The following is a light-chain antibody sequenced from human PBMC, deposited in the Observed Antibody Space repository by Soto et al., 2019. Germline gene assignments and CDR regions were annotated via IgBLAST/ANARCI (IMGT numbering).Light chain of an antibody. CDR1: QSVNNW. V-gene: IGKV1-5*03. Sequence: DIQMTQSPSTLSASVGDRVTITCRASQSVNNWLAWYQQKPGKAPKLLIYKASTLQTGVPSRFSGSGSGTDFTLTISSLQPYDAATYYCQQYNSYSWTFGQGTKVEI. CDR3: QQYNSYSWT. CDR2: KAS. J-gene: IGKJ1*01.